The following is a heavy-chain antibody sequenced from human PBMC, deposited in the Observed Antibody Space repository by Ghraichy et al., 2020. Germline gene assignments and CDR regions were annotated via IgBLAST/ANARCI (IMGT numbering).Heavy chain of an antibody. V-gene: IGHV3-23*01. Sequence: GGSLRLSCAASGFTFSSYAMSWVRQAPGKGLEWVSAISGSGGSTYYADSVKGRFTISRDNSKNTLYLQMNSLRAEDTAVYYCAKDYRAFPTVTIDYWGQGTLVTVSS. D-gene: IGHD4-17*01. CDR1: GFTFSSYA. CDR3: AKDYRAFPTVTIDY. CDR2: ISGSGGST. J-gene: IGHJ4*02.